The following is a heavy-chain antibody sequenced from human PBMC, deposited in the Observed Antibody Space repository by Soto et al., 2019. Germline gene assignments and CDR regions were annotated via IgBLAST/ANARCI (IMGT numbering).Heavy chain of an antibody. J-gene: IGHJ4*02. CDR2: ISSSSSYT. Sequence: QVQLVESGGGLVKPGGSLRLTCAASGFTFSDYYMSWIRQAPGKGLEWVSYISSSSSYTNYADSVKGRFTISRDNAKNSLYLQMNSLRAEDTAVYYCARGVGGYCSGGSCHYFDYWGQGTLVTVSS. D-gene: IGHD2-15*01. V-gene: IGHV3-11*06. CDR3: ARGVGGYCSGGSCHYFDY. CDR1: GFTFSDYY.